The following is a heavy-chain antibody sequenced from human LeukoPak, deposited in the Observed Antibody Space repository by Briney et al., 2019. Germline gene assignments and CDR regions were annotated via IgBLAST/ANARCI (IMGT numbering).Heavy chain of an antibody. Sequence: GRSLRLSCAASGFAFSSYAVHWVRQAPGKGLECVAVISHDGSMKYYADFVKGRFTLSRDNSKNTLYLQMNSLRIEDTAVYYCGRGSVGFGELNYWGQGTLVTVSS. CDR1: GFAFSSYA. CDR2: ISHDGSMK. V-gene: IGHV3-30-3*01. J-gene: IGHJ4*02. D-gene: IGHD3-10*01. CDR3: GRGSVGFGELNY.